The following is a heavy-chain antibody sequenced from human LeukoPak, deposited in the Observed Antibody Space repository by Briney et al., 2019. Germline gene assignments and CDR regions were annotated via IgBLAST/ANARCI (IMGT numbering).Heavy chain of an antibody. CDR3: ARDYGDIPPDWYYDL. J-gene: IGHJ2*01. D-gene: IGHD4-17*01. CDR2: IYYTGST. CDR1: GGSISSSY. Sequence: SETLSLTCTVSGGSISSSYWSWIRQPPGKGLEWIGYIYYTGSTTYNPSLKSRVTISVDTSKNQFTLKLRSVTAADTAVYYCARDYGDIPPDWYYDLWGRGTLVTVTS. V-gene: IGHV4-59*01.